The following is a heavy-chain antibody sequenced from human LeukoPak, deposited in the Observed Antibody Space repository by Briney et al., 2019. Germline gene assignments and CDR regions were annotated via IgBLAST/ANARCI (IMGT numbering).Heavy chain of an antibody. J-gene: IGHJ6*03. CDR2: IKQDGSEK. V-gene: IGHV3-7*01. CDR1: GFTFSSYW. D-gene: IGHD6-19*01. Sequence: PGGSLRLSCAASGFTFSSYWMSWVRQAPGKGLEWVANIKQDGSEKYYVDSVKGRFTISRDNAKNSLYLQMNSLRAEDTAVYYCANSGWYESYYYYYYMDVWGKGTTVTVSS. CDR3: ANSGWYESYYYYYYMDV.